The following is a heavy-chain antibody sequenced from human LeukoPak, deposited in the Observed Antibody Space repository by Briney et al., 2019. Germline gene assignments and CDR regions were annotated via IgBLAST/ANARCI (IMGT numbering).Heavy chain of an antibody. CDR2: IYPGDSDT. J-gene: IGHJ4*02. D-gene: IGHD3-22*01. CDR3: ALLTYYYDSIDY. CDR1: GSRFTSYW. V-gene: IGHV5-51*01. Sequence: GESLKISCKGSGSRFTSYWIGWVRQMPGKGLEWMGIIYPGDSDTRYSPSFQGQVPISADKSISTAYLQWSSLKASDTAMYYCALLTYYYDSIDYWGQGTLVTGSS.